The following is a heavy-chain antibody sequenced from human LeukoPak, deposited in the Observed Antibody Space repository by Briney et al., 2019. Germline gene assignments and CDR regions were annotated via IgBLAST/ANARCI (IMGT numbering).Heavy chain of an antibody. CDR3: TRDIDSSSWYQQDY. Sequence: PGGSLRLSCTASGFTFGGYAMSWVRQAPGKGLEWVGFIRSKAYGGTTEYAASVKGRFTISRDDSKSIAYLQMNSLKTEDTAVYYCTRDIDSSSWYQQDYRGQGTLVTVSS. J-gene: IGHJ4*02. CDR2: IRSKAYGGTT. CDR1: GFTFGGYA. V-gene: IGHV3-49*04. D-gene: IGHD6-13*01.